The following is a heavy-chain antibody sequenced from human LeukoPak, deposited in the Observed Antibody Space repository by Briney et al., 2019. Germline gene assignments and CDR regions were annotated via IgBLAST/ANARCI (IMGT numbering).Heavy chain of an antibody. J-gene: IGHJ4*02. CDR2: LNWDGKNT. V-gene: IGHV3-20*04. Sequence: GGSLRLSCAASGFNFDYYGMNWVRQAPGKALEWVSGLNWDGKNTGYVDSVRGRFSISRDNAKHSLSLQMDSLRVEDTAVYYCGRVELGYDCWGPGVLVTVSS. CDR1: GFNFDYYG. D-gene: IGHD1-26*01. CDR3: GRVELGYDC.